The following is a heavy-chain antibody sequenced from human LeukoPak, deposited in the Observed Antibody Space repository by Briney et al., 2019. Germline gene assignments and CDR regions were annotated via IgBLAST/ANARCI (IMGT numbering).Heavy chain of an antibody. CDR1: GYSFTSYW. CDR3: ARYDYYGSGRKYYFDY. CDR2: IYPGDSDT. V-gene: IGHV5-51*01. Sequence: GESLKISCKGSGYSFTSYWIGWVRQMPGKGLEWMGIIYPGDSDTRYSPSFQGQVTISADKSISTAYLQWSSLKASDTAMYYCARYDYYGSGRKYYFDYWGQGTLVTVSS. D-gene: IGHD3-10*01. J-gene: IGHJ4*02.